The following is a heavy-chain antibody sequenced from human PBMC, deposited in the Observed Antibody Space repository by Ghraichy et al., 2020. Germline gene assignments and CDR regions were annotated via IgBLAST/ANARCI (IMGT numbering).Heavy chain of an antibody. Sequence: SETLSLTCAVYGGSFSGYYWSWIRQPPGKGLEWIGEINHSGSTNYNPSLKSRVTISVDTSKNQFSLKLSSVTAADTAVYYCARGRSKRFLEWPRYNWFDPWGQGTLVTVSS. D-gene: IGHD3-3*01. CDR2: INHSGST. CDR1: GGSFSGYY. V-gene: IGHV4-34*01. J-gene: IGHJ5*02. CDR3: ARGRSKRFLEWPRYNWFDP.